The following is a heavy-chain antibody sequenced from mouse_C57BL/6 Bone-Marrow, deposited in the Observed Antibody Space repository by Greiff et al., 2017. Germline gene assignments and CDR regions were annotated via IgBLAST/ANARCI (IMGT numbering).Heavy chain of an antibody. V-gene: IGHV1-18*01. CDR1: GYTFTDYN. CDR2: INPNNGGT. CDR3: ARGDYGNYWYFDV. Sequence: EVQLQQSGPELVKPGASVKIPCKASGYTFTDYNMDWVKQSHGKSLEWIGDINPNNGGTIYNQKFKGKATLTVDKSSSTAYMELRSLTSEDTAVYYCARGDYGNYWYFDVWGTGTTVTVSS. D-gene: IGHD2-1*01. J-gene: IGHJ1*03.